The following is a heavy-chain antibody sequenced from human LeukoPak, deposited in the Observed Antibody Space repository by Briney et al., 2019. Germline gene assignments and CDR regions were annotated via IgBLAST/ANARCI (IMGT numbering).Heavy chain of an antibody. D-gene: IGHD6-13*01. V-gene: IGHV4-59*01. CDR2: IYYSGST. J-gene: IGHJ5*02. CDR3: ARIIPAYSSTPGWFDP. CDR1: GGSISSYY. Sequence: SETLSLTCTVSGGSISSYYWSWIRQPPGKGLEWIGYIYYSGSTNYNPSLKSRVTISVDTSKNQFSLKLSSVTAADTAVYYCARIIPAYSSTPGWFDPWGQGTLSPSPQ.